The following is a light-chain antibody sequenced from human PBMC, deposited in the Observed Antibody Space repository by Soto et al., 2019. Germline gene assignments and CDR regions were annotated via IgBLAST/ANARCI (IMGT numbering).Light chain of an antibody. CDR2: DAS. Sequence: DIQMTQSPSTLSASVGDRVTITCRASQSISSWLAWYQQKPGKAPKLLIYDASSLESGVPSRFSGSGSGTEFTLPNSSLQTDDFATNYRQQYKSYSWTFGQGTKVEIK. CDR3: QQYKSYSWT. V-gene: IGKV1-5*01. CDR1: QSISSW. J-gene: IGKJ1*01.